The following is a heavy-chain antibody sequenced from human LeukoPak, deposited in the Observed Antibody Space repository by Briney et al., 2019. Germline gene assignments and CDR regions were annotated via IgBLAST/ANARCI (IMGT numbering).Heavy chain of an antibody. CDR3: AREADIVVSAFDI. Sequence: GGSLRLSCAASGFTFSSYGLSWVRQAPGKGLEWVSAISGSGGSTYYADSVKGRFTISRDNSKNTLYLQMNSLRAEDTAVYYCAREADIVVSAFDIWGQGTMVTVSS. V-gene: IGHV3-23*01. D-gene: IGHD2-15*01. J-gene: IGHJ3*02. CDR1: GFTFSSYG. CDR2: ISGSGGST.